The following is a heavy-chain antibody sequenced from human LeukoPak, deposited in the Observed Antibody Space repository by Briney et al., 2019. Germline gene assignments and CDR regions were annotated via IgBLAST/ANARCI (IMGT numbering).Heavy chain of an antibody. CDR2: ISGSSGTT. Sequence: GGSLRLSCAASGFTFSNYPMSWVRQAPGKGLEWVSGISGSSGTTYYTDSVQGRFTISRDNSKDTLYLQMNSLRDDDTAIYYCAKSWSCVQYNDWLCYFDYWGQGTLVTVSS. D-gene: IGHD3-9*01. CDR1: GFTFSNYP. V-gene: IGHV3-23*01. J-gene: IGHJ4*02. CDR3: AKSWSCVQYNDWLCYFDY.